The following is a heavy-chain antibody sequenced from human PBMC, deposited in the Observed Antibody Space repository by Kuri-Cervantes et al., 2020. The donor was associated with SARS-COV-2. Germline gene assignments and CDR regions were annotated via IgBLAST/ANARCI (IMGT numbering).Heavy chain of an antibody. V-gene: IGHV1-2*02. J-gene: IGHJ6*03. CDR2: INPNSGGT. CDR3: ARDSIGDYDYVWGSYRPTYYMDV. Sequence: ASVKVSCKASGDTFTGYYMHWVRQAPGQGLEWMGWINPNSGGTNYAQKFQGRVTMTRDTSISTAYMELSRLRSDDTAVYYCARDSIGDYDYVWGSYRPTYYMDVWGKGTTVTVSS. D-gene: IGHD3-16*02. CDR1: GDTFTGYY.